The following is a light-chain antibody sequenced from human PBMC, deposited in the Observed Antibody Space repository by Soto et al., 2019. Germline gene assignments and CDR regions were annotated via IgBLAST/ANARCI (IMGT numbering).Light chain of an antibody. CDR3: QQSNNWPPLT. CDR2: GAS. CDR1: QSVSSSY. V-gene: IGKV3-20*01. Sequence: EIVLTPSPGTLSLSPGERATLSCRASQSVSSSYLAWYQQKPGQAPRLLIYGASSRATGIPDRFSGSGSGTDFTLTISRLEPEDFALYYCQQSNNWPPLTFGGGTKVDIK. J-gene: IGKJ4*01.